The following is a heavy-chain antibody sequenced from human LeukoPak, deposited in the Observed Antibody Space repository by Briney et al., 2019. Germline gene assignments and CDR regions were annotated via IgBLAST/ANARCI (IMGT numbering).Heavy chain of an antibody. CDR2: IYYSGST. V-gene: IGHV4-59*08. Sequence: SETLSLTCTVSGGSISSYYWSWIWQPPGKGLEWIGYIYYSGSTNYNPSLKSRVTISVDTSKNQFSLKLSSVTAADTAVYYCARRYSGSYLEGNYFDYWGQGTLVTVSS. CDR1: GGSISSYY. CDR3: ARRYSGSYLEGNYFDY. J-gene: IGHJ4*02. D-gene: IGHD1-26*01.